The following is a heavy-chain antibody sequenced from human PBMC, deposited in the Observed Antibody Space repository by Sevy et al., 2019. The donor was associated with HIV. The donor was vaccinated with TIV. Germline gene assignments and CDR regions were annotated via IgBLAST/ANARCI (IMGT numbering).Heavy chain of an antibody. CDR3: ARPDLSGWYFDF. Sequence: RGSLRLSCVASGFTFSSYSMNWVRQAPGKGLEWVSYISSSSDSSRTLYYADSVKGRFSISRDNAKNSVHLQMTSLRVEDTAVYYCARPDLSGWYFDFWGHGTLVTVSS. V-gene: IGHV3-48*01. CDR1: GFTFSSYS. D-gene: IGHD6-19*01. CDR2: ISSSSDSSRTL. J-gene: IGHJ4*01.